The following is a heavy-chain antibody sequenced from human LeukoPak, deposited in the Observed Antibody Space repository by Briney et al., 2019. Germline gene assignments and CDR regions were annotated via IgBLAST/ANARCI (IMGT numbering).Heavy chain of an antibody. CDR3: ARVRFWSGYYVDY. Sequence: ASVKVSCKASGYTFTGYYMHWVRQAPGQGLEWIGWINPNSGGTNYAQKFQGRVTMTRDTSISTAYMELSRLRSDDTAVYYCARVRFWSGYYVDYWGQGTLVTVSS. J-gene: IGHJ4*02. CDR2: INPNSGGT. CDR1: GYTFTGYY. D-gene: IGHD3-3*01. V-gene: IGHV1-2*02.